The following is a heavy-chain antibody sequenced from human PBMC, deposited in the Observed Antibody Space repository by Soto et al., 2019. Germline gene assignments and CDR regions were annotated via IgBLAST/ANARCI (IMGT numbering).Heavy chain of an antibody. CDR2: ISYDGSNK. Sequence: GGSLRLSCAASGFTFSSCGMHWVRQAPGKGLEWVAVISYDGSNKYYADSVKGRFTISRDNSKNTLYLQINSLRAEDTAVYYCAKDGPHYGDYGGGWYYFDYWGQGTLVTVSS. J-gene: IGHJ4*02. V-gene: IGHV3-30*18. D-gene: IGHD4-17*01. CDR1: GFTFSSCG. CDR3: AKDGPHYGDYGGGWYYFDY.